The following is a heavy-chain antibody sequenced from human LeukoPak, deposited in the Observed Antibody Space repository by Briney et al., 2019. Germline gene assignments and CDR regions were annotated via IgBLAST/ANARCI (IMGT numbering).Heavy chain of an antibody. J-gene: IGHJ4*02. Sequence: LAGGSLRLSCAASGFTFDDYAMHWVRQAPGKGLEWVSGISWNSGSIGYADSVKGRFTISRDNAKNSLYLQMNSLRAEDTAVYYCARVSGYIDYWGQGTLVTVSS. V-gene: IGHV3-9*01. CDR1: GFTFDDYA. D-gene: IGHD3-22*01. CDR2: ISWNSGSI. CDR3: ARVSGYIDY.